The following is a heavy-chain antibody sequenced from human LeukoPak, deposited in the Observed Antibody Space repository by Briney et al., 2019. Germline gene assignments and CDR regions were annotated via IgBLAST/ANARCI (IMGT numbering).Heavy chain of an antibody. V-gene: IGHV4-39*07. D-gene: IGHD6-19*01. CDR2: IYYSGST. J-gene: IGHJ4*02. CDR1: GGSVSRSPYY. CDR3: AREDSSGWRMFDY. Sequence: SETLSLTCTVSGGSVSRSPYYWGWIRQPPGKGLEWIGNIYYSGSTYYNPSLKSRVTISVDTSKNQFSLKLSSVTAADTAVYYCAREDSSGWRMFDYWGQGTLVTVSS.